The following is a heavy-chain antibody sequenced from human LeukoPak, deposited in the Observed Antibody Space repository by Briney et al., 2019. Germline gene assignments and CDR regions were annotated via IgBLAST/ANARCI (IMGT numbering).Heavy chain of an antibody. D-gene: IGHD5-24*01. Sequence: SETLSLTCTVSGGSISSYYWSWIRQPPGKGLEWIGYIYYSGSTNYNPSLESRVTISVGTSKNQFSLKLSSVTAADTAVYYCARGGDGYNLGAFDIWGQGTMVTVSS. CDR1: GGSISSYY. CDR3: ARGGDGYNLGAFDI. J-gene: IGHJ3*02. V-gene: IGHV4-59*01. CDR2: IYYSGST.